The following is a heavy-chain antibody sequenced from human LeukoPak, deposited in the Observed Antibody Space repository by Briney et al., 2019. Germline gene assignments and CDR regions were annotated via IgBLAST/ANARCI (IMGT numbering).Heavy chain of an antibody. CDR3: ARNPFDGDLPKVFDY. Sequence: KPSETLSLTCAVYGGSFSGYYWSWIRQPPGKGLEWIGEINHSGSTNYNPSLKSRVTISVDTSKNQFSLKLSSVTAADTAVYYCARNPFDGDLPKVFDYWGQGTLVTVSS. CDR1: GGSFSGYY. CDR2: INHSGST. D-gene: IGHD4-17*01. V-gene: IGHV4-34*01. J-gene: IGHJ4*02.